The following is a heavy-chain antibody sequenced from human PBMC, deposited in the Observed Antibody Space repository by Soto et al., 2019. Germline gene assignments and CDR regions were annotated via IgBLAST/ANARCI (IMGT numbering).Heavy chain of an antibody. CDR1: GYTFANYW. Sequence: GAPLTICCQAAGYTFANYWIGLVRQMPGKGPEWMGIIYPGDSDTKYNPSFQGQVTISADKSITTTYLQWSSLKASDTAIYYCAASIFYYGMDVWGQGTTVTVSS. V-gene: IGHV5-51*01. CDR3: AASIFYYGMDV. J-gene: IGHJ6*02. CDR2: IYPGDSDT.